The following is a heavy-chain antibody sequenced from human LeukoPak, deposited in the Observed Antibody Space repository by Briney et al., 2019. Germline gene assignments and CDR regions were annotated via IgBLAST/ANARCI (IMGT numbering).Heavy chain of an antibody. CDR2: IYSGDST. J-gene: IGHJ4*02. Sequence: GGSLRLSCAASGFTVSSNYMSWVRQAPGKGLEWVSVIYSGDSTYYADSVKGRFTISRDNSKNTLYLQMNSLRAEDTAVYYCARGYYDSSGYYGNYWGQGTLVTVSS. D-gene: IGHD3-22*01. CDR1: GFTVSSNY. V-gene: IGHV3-53*01. CDR3: ARGYYDSSGYYGNY.